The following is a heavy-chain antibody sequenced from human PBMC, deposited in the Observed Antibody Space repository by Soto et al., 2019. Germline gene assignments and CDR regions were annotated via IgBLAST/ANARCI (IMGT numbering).Heavy chain of an antibody. J-gene: IGHJ5*02. V-gene: IGHV4-59*01. CDR1: GGSISSYY. CDR3: ARERDGGGYDFWSGYYNHNWFDP. Sequence: PSETLSLTCTVSGGSISSYYWSWIRQPPGKGLEWIGYIYYSGSTNYNPSLKSRVTISVDTSKNQFSLKLSSVTAADTAVYYCARERDGGGYDFWSGYYNHNWFDPWGQGTLVTVSS. CDR2: IYYSGST. D-gene: IGHD3-3*01.